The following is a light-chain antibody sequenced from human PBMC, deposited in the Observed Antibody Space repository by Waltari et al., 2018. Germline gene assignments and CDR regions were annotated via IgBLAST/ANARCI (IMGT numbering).Light chain of an antibody. CDR3: CSFAGSGPHVV. Sequence: QSALTQPASVSGSPGQSITISCTGTSSDVGTYNLVSCYHHHPGKAPKLMIYESTKRPSGVSNRISGSKSGITASLTISGLQAEDEADYYCCSFAGSGPHVVFGGGTKLTVL. CDR1: SSDVGTYNL. V-gene: IGLV2-23*01. J-gene: IGLJ2*01. CDR2: EST.